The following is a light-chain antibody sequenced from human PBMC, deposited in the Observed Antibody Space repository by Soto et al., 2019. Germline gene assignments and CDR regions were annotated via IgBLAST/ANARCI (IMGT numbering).Light chain of an antibody. Sequence: EVVLSQSPGTLSLSPGERSTLSCGARQSVSSTYVAWYQQKSGHAPRLLIYGASSRATGIPDRLSGSGSGTDFTLTISRLEPEDFAVYYCHQYVTSWTFGQGTKVDIK. CDR1: QSVSSTY. J-gene: IGKJ1*01. V-gene: IGKV3-20*01. CDR3: HQYVTSWT. CDR2: GAS.